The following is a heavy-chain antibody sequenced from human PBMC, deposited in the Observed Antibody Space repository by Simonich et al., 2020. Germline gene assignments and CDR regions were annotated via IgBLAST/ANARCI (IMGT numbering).Heavy chain of an antibody. J-gene: IGHJ1*01. V-gene: IGHV4-34*01. Sequence: QVQLQQWGAGLLKPSETLSLTCAVYGGSFSGYYWSWIRQPPGKGLEWIGEINHSRSTNYNPSLKSQVTISVDTSKNQFSLKLSAVTAADTAVYYCARGLRVAAAGTAFQHWGQGTLVTVSS. CDR2: INHSRST. CDR3: ARGLRVAAAGTAFQH. D-gene: IGHD6-13*01. CDR1: GGSFSGYY.